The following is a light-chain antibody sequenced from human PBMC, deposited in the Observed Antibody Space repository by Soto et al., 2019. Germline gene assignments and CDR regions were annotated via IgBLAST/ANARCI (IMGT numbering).Light chain of an antibody. CDR3: SSYTSSSTLGGV. CDR2: DVS. Sequence: QSALTQPASVSGSPGQSITISCTGTSSDVGGYNYVSWYQQHPGKAPKLMIYDVSNRPSGVSNRFSGSKSGNTASLTISGXXXXXXXXXYCSSYTSSSTLGGVFGGGTKLTVL. CDR1: SSDVGGYNY. V-gene: IGLV2-14*01. J-gene: IGLJ2*01.